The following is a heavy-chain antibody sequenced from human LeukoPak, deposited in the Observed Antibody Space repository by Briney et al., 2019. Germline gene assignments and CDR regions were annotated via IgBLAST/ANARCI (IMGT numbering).Heavy chain of an antibody. CDR1: GFTFRHCD. J-gene: IGHJ3*02. V-gene: IGHV3-13*01. CDR3: IRGGIRVSGSDAFDI. Sequence: GGSLRLSCAASGFTFRHCDMHWVRQVPGRGLEWVSAIGIGDDTHYPDSVKGRFTISRENAKNSLYLQMNTLRDGDTAVYYCIRGGIRVSGSDAFDIWGQGTMVTVSS. CDR2: IGIGDDT. D-gene: IGHD5/OR15-5a*01.